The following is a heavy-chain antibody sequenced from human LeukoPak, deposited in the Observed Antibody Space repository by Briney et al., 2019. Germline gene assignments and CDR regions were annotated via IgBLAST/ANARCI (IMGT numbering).Heavy chain of an antibody. V-gene: IGHV3-23*01. J-gene: IGHJ6*02. D-gene: IGHD1-1*01. Sequence: GGSLRLSCAASGFTFSSYAMSWVRQAPGKGLEWVSAISGSGGSTYYADSVKGRFTISRDNSKNTLYLQMNSLRAEDTAVYYCAKDPIGATGPGYYYGMDVWGQGTTVTVSS. CDR1: GFTFSSYA. CDR3: AKDPIGATGPGYYYGMDV. CDR2: ISGSGGST.